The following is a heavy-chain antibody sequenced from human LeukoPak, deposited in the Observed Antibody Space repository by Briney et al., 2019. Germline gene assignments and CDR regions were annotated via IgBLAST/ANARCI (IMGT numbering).Heavy chain of an antibody. V-gene: IGHV4-34*01. CDR3: ARGLGREERRGYCSSTSCRRGYNWFDP. Sequence: SETLSLTCAVYGGSFSGYYWSWIRQPPGKGLEWIGEINHSGSTNYNPSLRSRVTISVGTSKNQFSLKLSSVTAADTAVYYCARGLGREERRGYCSSTSCRRGYNWFDPWGQGTLVTVSS. CDR2: INHSGST. CDR1: GGSFSGYY. J-gene: IGHJ5*02. D-gene: IGHD2-2*01.